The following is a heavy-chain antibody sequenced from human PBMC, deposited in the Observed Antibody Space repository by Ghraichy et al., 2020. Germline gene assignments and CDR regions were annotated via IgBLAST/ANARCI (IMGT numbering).Heavy chain of an antibody. J-gene: IGHJ4*02. D-gene: IGHD3-16*02. Sequence: GGSLRLSFVASGFTFNIYWLSWVRQAPGRGLEWVANIKQDGSEKNYVDSVKGRFTISRDNTKNSLYLQMNSLTAEDTAVYYCARDSLYAYVWGSYRTDFDYWGQGSLVTVSS. V-gene: IGHV3-7*01. CDR3: ARDSLYAYVWGSYRTDFDY. CDR2: IKQDGSEK. CDR1: GFTFNIYW.